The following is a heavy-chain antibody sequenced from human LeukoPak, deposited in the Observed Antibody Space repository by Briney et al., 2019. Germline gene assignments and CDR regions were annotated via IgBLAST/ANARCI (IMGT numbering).Heavy chain of an antibody. Sequence: ASVKVSCKASGYTFTSYDINWVRQATGQGLEWMGWMNPNSGNTGYAQKFQGRVTITRNTSISTAYMELSSLRSEDTAVYYCARTTRGLYYYYYYMDVWGKGTTVTVSS. J-gene: IGHJ6*03. CDR1: GYTFTSYD. V-gene: IGHV1-8*03. D-gene: IGHD4-17*01. CDR3: ARTTRGLYYYYYYMDV. CDR2: MNPNSGNT.